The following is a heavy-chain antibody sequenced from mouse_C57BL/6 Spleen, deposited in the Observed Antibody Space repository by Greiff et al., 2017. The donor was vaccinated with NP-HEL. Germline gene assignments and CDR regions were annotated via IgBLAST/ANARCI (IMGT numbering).Heavy chain of an antibody. CDR3: ANDGYFTFAY. Sequence: QVQLKESGPELVKPGASVKISCKASGYAFSSSWMNWVKQRPGKGLEWIGRIYPGDGDTNYNGKFKGKATLTADKSSSTAYLQLSTLTSEDSAVYFCANDGYFTFAYWGQGTLVTVSA. J-gene: IGHJ3*01. CDR1: GYAFSSSW. D-gene: IGHD2-3*01. V-gene: IGHV1-82*01. CDR2: IYPGDGDT.